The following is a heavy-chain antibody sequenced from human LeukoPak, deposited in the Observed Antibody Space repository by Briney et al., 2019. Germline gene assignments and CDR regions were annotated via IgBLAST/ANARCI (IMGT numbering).Heavy chain of an antibody. CDR3: ARQRRAAAEDY. CDR1: GGSISSSSYY. CDR2: IYYSGST. J-gene: IGHJ4*02. Sequence: SETLSLTCTVSGGSISSSSYYWGWIRQPPGKGLEWIGSIYYSGSTYYNPSLKSRVTISVDTSKNQFSLKLSSVTAADTAVYYCARQRRAAAEDYWGQRTQVTVSS. D-gene: IGHD6-13*01. V-gene: IGHV4-39*01.